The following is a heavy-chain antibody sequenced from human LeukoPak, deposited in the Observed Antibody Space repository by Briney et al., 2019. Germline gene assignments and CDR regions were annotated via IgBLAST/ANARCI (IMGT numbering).Heavy chain of an antibody. CDR3: AKYGDNRVVAATIDY. CDR1: GFTFSSYA. Sequence: GGSLRLSCAASGFTFSSYAMSWVRQAPGKGLEWVSAISGSGGSTYYADSVKGRFTISRDNSNNTLYLQMNSLRAEDTAVYYCAKYGDNRVVAATIDYWGQGTLVTVSS. D-gene: IGHD2-15*01. V-gene: IGHV3-23*01. CDR2: ISGSGGST. J-gene: IGHJ4*02.